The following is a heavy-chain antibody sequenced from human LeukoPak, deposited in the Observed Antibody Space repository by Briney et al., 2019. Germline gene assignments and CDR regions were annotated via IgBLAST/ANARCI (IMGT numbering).Heavy chain of an antibody. CDR2: IYYSGST. CDR3: AREGDIVVVPAATTFDY. CDR1: GGSISSSSYY. D-gene: IGHD2-2*01. Sequence: SETLSLTCTVSGGSISSSSYYWGWIRQPPGKGLEWIGSIYYSGSTYYNPSLKSRVTMSVDTSKNQFSLKLSSVTAADTAVYYCAREGDIVVVPAATTFDYWGQGTLVTVSS. J-gene: IGHJ4*02. V-gene: IGHV4-39*07.